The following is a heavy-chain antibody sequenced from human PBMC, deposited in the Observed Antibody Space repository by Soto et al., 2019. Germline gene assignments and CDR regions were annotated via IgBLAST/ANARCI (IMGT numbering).Heavy chain of an antibody. V-gene: IGHV3-48*03. CDR3: ARLSGDGFWKSYSPYNLFES. CDR2: INGGGDVK. CDR1: GFAFANYE. J-gene: IGHJ5*01. D-gene: IGHD3-3*01. Sequence: QPGGSLRLSCAASGFAFANYEMHWVRQAPGKGLDWVAYINGGGDVKYYADSVEGRFTISRDNAKNALFLQMDNLRAEDTAIYYCARLSGDGFWKSYSPYNLFESWGQGALVTAPQ.